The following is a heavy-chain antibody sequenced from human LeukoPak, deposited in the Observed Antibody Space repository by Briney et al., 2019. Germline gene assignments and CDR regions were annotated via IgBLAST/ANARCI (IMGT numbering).Heavy chain of an antibody. CDR3: ARGASEAEDY. J-gene: IGHJ4*02. CDR2: INPNSGGT. V-gene: IGHV1-2*02. CDR1: GYTFTGYY. Sequence: ASVKVSCKASGYTFTGYYMHWARQAPGQGLEWMGWINPNSGGTNYAQKSQGRVTMTRDTSISTAYMELSRLRSDDTAVYYCARGASEAEDYWGQGTLVTVSS.